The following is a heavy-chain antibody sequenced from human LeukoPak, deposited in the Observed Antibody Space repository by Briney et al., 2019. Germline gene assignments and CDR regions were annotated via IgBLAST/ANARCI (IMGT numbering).Heavy chain of an antibody. V-gene: IGHV4-59*01. Sequence: SSETLSLTCTVSGGSISSYYWSWIRQPPGKGLEWIGDIYYSGTTNYNPSLKSPVTIPIDTSKNQFSLKLSSVTAADTAVYYCARGGTRDGGHYSDYWGQGTLVTVSS. CDR3: ARGGTRDGGHYSDY. CDR1: GGSISSYY. D-gene: IGHD2-21*02. J-gene: IGHJ4*02. CDR2: IYYSGTT.